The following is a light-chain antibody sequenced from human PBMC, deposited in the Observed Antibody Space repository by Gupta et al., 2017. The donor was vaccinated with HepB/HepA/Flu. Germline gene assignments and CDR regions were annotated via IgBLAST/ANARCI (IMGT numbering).Light chain of an antibody. CDR1: SSNIGSNY. CDR2: ENN. V-gene: IGLV1-51*01. Sequence: QSVLTPPPSVSAAPGHTVTISCSGSSSNIGSNYVSWYPQIPEPAPKLLIYENNRRLSAIPDRFSGSKSGTSATVGTTGLQTGDEADYYWDTGDSSRSGVVFGGGTKLTVL. J-gene: IGLJ2*01. CDR3: DTGDSSRSGVV.